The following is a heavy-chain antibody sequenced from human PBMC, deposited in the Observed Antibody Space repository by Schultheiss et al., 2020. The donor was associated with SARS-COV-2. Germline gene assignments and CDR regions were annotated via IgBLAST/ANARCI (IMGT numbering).Heavy chain of an antibody. CDR1: GFTFSSYG. CDR2: IWYDGSNK. Sequence: GGSLRLSCAASGFTFSSYGMHWVRQAPGKGLEWVAVIWYDGSNKYYADSVKGRFTISRDNSKNTLYLQMNSLRVEDTAVYFCSRVGGVSEVDFWGQGTLVTVSS. J-gene: IGHJ4*02. D-gene: IGHD3-16*01. CDR3: SRVGGVSEVDF. V-gene: IGHV3-33*01.